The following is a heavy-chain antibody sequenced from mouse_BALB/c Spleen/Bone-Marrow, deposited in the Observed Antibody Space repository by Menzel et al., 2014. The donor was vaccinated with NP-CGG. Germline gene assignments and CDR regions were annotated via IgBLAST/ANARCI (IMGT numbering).Heavy chain of an antibody. V-gene: IGHV14-3*02. Sequence: VQLKESGAELVKPGASVKLSCTASGFNIKDTYMHWVKQRPEQGLEWIGRIDPANGNTKYDPKFQGKATITADTSSNTAYLQLSSLTSEDTAVYYCARGYYDYDLDYWGHGTTLTVSS. J-gene: IGHJ2*01. D-gene: IGHD2-4*01. CDR2: IDPANGNT. CDR1: GFNIKDTY. CDR3: ARGYYDYDLDY.